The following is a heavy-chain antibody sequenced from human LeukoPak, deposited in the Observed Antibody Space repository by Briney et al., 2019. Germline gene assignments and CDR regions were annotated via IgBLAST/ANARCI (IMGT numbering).Heavy chain of an antibody. Sequence: GKSLRLSCAASGFTFSNYAMHWVRQAPGKGLEWVSLISSGGTYEYYADSVKGRFTISRDNSKNTLYLQLNSLRAEDTAVYYCARESTYYYDSGSSGPHYFDNWGQGTLVTASS. CDR2: ISSGGTYE. J-gene: IGHJ4*02. D-gene: IGHD3-10*01. CDR3: ARESTYYYDSGSSGPHYFDN. V-gene: IGHV3-30*01. CDR1: GFTFSNYA.